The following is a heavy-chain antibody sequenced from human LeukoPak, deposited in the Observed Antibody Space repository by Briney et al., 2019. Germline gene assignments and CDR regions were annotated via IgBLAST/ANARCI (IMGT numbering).Heavy chain of an antibody. Sequence: GGSLRLSCAASGFTFSSYGMHWVRQAPGKGLEWVAFIRYDGSNKYYADSVKGRFTISRDNSKNTLYLQMNSLRAEDTAVYYCARADYYDSSGVEYFQHWGQGTLVTVSS. CDR1: GFTFSSYG. J-gene: IGHJ1*01. V-gene: IGHV3-30*02. D-gene: IGHD3-22*01. CDR2: IRYDGSNK. CDR3: ARADYYDSSGVEYFQH.